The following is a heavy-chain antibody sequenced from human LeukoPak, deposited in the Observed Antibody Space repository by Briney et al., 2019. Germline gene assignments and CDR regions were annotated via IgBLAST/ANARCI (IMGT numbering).Heavy chain of an antibody. V-gene: IGHV3-11*01. J-gene: IGHJ4*02. CDR1: GFTFSDYY. Sequence: AGGSLRLSCAPSGFTFSDYYMSCIRQAPGEGLEGVSYISSSGSTIYYADTVKGRFTISRDNAKNSLYLQMNSLRAEDTAVYYCASVNSSLDYWGQGTLVTVSS. CDR3: ASVNSSLDY. D-gene: IGHD6-13*01. CDR2: ISSSGSTI.